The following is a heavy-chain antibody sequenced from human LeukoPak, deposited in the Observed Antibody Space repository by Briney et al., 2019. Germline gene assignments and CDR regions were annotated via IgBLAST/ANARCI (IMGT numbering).Heavy chain of an antibody. V-gene: IGHV4-59*01. CDR2: IYYSGST. CDR3: ASASIAVAGQDAFDI. J-gene: IGHJ3*02. D-gene: IGHD6-19*01. Sequence: SETLSLTCTVSGGSISSYYWSWIRQPPGKGLEWIGYIYYSGSTNYNPSLKSRVTISVDTSKNQFPLKLSSVTAADTAAYYCASASIAVAGQDAFDIWGQGTMVTVSS. CDR1: GGSISSYY.